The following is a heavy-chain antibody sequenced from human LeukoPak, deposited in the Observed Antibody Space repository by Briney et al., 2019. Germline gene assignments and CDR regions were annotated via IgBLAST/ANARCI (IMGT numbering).Heavy chain of an antibody. Sequence: GASVKVSCKASGGTFSSYAISWVRQAPGQGLEWMGWISAYNGNTNYAQKLQGRVTMTTDTSTSTAYMELRSLRSDDTAVYYCARDGRIAVAGIGFDYWGQGTLVTVSS. D-gene: IGHD6-19*01. CDR2: ISAYNGNT. CDR3: ARDGRIAVAGIGFDY. V-gene: IGHV1-18*01. CDR1: GGTFSSYA. J-gene: IGHJ4*02.